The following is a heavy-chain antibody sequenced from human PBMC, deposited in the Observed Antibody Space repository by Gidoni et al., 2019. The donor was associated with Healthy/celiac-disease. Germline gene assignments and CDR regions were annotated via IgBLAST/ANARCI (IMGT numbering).Heavy chain of an antibody. D-gene: IGHD1-26*01. Sequence: RLSCAASGFTFSSYAMSWVRQAPGKGLEWVSAISGSGGSTYYADSVKGRFTISRDNSKNTLYLQMNSLRAEDTAVYYCAKGRRSGSYSGIDYWGQGTLVTVSS. CDR1: GFTFSSYA. J-gene: IGHJ4*02. CDR2: ISGSGGST. V-gene: IGHV3-23*01. CDR3: AKGRRSGSYSGIDY.